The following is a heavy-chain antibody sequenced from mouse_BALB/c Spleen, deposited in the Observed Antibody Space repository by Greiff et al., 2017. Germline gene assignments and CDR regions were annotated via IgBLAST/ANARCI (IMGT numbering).Heavy chain of an antibody. J-gene: IGHJ4*01. CDR3: AREVYYRYDDAMDY. V-gene: IGHV3-6*02. CDR1: GYSITSGYY. CDR2: ISYDGSN. D-gene: IGHD2-14*01. Sequence: ESGPGLVKPSQSLSLTCSVTGYSITSGYYWNWIRQFPGNKLEWMGYISYDGSNNYNPSLKNRISITRDTSKNQFFLKLNSVTTEDTATYYCAREVYYRYDDAMDYWGQGTSVTVSS.